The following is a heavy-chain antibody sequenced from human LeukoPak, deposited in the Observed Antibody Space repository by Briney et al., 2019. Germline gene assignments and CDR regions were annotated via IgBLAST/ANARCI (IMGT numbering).Heavy chain of an antibody. CDR2: INHSGST. Sequence: PSETLSLTYAVYGGSFSGYYWSWIRQPPGKGLEWIGEINHSGSTNYNPSLKSRVTISVDTSKNQFSLKLSSVTAADTAVYYCARGGPIFGVVIGWFDPWGQGTLVTVSS. J-gene: IGHJ5*02. D-gene: IGHD3-3*01. CDR3: ARGGPIFGVVIGWFDP. CDR1: GGSFSGYY. V-gene: IGHV4-34*01.